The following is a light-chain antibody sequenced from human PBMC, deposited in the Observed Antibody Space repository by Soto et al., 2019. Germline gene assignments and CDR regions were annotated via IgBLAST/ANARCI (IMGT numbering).Light chain of an antibody. Sequence: DIVMNQSPDSLAVSLGERATVNCKSGQNVLYNSNNKNHLAWYQQQPGQPPRLLIYWASTRESGVPDRFGGSGSGTDFTLTISSLQAEDVAVYFCQQYYATPWTGGQGTNVGIK. J-gene: IGKJ1*01. V-gene: IGKV4-1*01. CDR3: QQYYATPWT. CDR2: WAS. CDR1: QNVLYNSNNKNH.